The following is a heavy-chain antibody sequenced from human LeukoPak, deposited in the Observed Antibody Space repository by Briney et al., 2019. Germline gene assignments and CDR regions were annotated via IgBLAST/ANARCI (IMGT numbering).Heavy chain of an antibody. D-gene: IGHD1-26*01. V-gene: IGHV3-11*04. CDR2: ISSSSSTI. CDR1: GFTFSDYY. CDR3: ARPVVGATCDY. Sequence: GGSLRLSCAASGFTFSDYYMSWIRQAPGKGLEWVSYISSSSSTIYYADSVKGRFTISRDNAKNSLYLQMNSLKAEDTAVYYCARPVVGATCDYWGQGTLVTVSS. J-gene: IGHJ4*02.